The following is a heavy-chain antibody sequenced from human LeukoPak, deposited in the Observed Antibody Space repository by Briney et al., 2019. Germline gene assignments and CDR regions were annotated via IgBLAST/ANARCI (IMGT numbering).Heavy chain of an antibody. D-gene: IGHD3-9*01. CDR2: IYTSGST. V-gene: IGHV4-4*07. J-gene: IGHJ3*02. CDR1: GGSISSYY. Sequence: KPSETLSLTCTVSGGSISSYYWSWIRQPAGKGLEWIGRIYTSGSTNYNPSLKSRVTMSVDTSKSQFSLKLSSVTAADTAVYYCARDHKLYDILTGYYNPDAFDIWGQGTMVTVSS. CDR3: ARDHKLYDILTGYYNPDAFDI.